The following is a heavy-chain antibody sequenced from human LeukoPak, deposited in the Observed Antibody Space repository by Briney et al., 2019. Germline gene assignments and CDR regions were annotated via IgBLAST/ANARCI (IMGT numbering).Heavy chain of an antibody. J-gene: IGHJ6*03. CDR1: GYTFTGYY. Sequence: ASVKVSCKASGYTFTGYYMHWVRQAPGQGLEWMGWINPNSGGTNYAQKFQGRVTMTRDTSISTAYMELSRLRSDDTAVYYCATGASVPAAIRTSNMDVWGKGTTVTVSS. D-gene: IGHD2-2*01. CDR3: ATGASVPAAIRTSNMDV. V-gene: IGHV1-2*02. CDR2: INPNSGGT.